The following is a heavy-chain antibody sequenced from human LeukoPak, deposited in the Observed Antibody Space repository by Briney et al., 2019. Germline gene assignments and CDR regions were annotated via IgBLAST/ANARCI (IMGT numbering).Heavy chain of an antibody. D-gene: IGHD3-3*01. CDR1: GFTLSSYR. J-gene: IGHJ4*02. CDR3: ARGGMTIFGVVIGRAFDY. V-gene: IGHV3-7*01. Sequence: TGGSLRLSCAASGFTLSSYRMSWVRQAPGKGLEWVANIKQDGSEKYYVDSVKGRFTISRDNAKNSLYLQMNSLRAEDTAVYYCARGGMTIFGVVIGRAFDYWGQGTLVTVSS. CDR2: IKQDGSEK.